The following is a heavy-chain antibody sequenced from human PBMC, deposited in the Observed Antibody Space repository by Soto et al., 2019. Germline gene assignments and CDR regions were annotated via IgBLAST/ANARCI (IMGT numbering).Heavy chain of an antibody. V-gene: IGHV3-23*01. D-gene: IGHD3-10*01. Sequence: EVQLLESGGGLVQPGGSLRLSCAASGFTFSSYAMSWVRQAPGKGLEWVSAIGVSGDTTYYADSVKGRFTISRDKSKNTLYLQMGSLRAEETAVYYCAKVRRFGELTSLYWGQGTMVTVSS. J-gene: IGHJ4*02. CDR2: IGVSGDTT. CDR3: AKVRRFGELTSLY. CDR1: GFTFSSYA.